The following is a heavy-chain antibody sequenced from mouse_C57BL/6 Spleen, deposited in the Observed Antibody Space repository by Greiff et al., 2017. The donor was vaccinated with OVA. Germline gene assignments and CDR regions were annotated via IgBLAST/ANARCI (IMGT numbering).Heavy chain of an antibody. D-gene: IGHD2-4*01. CDR3: ARREDYDGRGAMDY. Sequence: VQLQQSGAELVKPGASVKISCKASGYAFSSYWMNWVKQRPGKGLEWIGQIYPGDGDTNYNGKFKGKATLTADKSSSTAYMQLSSLTSEDSAVYFCARREDYDGRGAMDYWGQGTSVTVSS. CDR2: IYPGDGDT. CDR1: GYAFSSYW. J-gene: IGHJ4*01. V-gene: IGHV1-80*01.